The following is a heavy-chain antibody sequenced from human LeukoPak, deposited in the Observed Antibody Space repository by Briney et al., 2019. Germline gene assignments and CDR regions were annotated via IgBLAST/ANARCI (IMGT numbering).Heavy chain of an antibody. CDR3: ARHLYSGYDRVFDY. D-gene: IGHD5-12*01. Sequence: PSETLSLTCAVSGGSISGCYWIWIRQPPGKGLEWIGYIYYNGITNYNPSLKSRVTISVDTSKNQFSLKLSSVTAADTAMYYCARHLYSGYDRVFDYWGQGTLVTVSS. J-gene: IGHJ4*02. V-gene: IGHV4-59*08. CDR1: GGSISGCY. CDR2: IYYNGIT.